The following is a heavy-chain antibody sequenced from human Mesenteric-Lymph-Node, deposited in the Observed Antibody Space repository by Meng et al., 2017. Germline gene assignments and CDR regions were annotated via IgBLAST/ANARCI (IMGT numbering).Heavy chain of an antibody. CDR3: AKIILEYDSSNDAFDI. V-gene: IGHV3-23*01. J-gene: IGHJ3*02. Sequence: GESLKISCTASGFTFNSYAMSWVRQAPGKGLDWVSAISGSGGSTYYADSVKGRFTISRDISKNTLFLQMNSLRAEDTAIYYCAKIILEYDSSNDAFDIWGQGTMVTVSS. D-gene: IGHD3-22*01. CDR2: ISGSGGST. CDR1: GFTFNSYA.